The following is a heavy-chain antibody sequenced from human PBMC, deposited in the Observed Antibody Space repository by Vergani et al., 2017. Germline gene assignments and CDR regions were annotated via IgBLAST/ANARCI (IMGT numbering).Heavy chain of an antibody. J-gene: IGHJ6*03. V-gene: IGHV3-49*04. Sequence: EVHLVESGGGLVQPGRSLRLSCSGSGFTLGDYAMTWVRQAPGKGLEWVAFIWSKPYGGTTEYAASVKGRFTISRDDSKSIAYLQMSSLKAEDTAVYYCVRARVCGGGRCTPNMDVWSKGTTVTVSS. CDR2: IWSKPYGGTT. CDR1: GFTLGDYA. D-gene: IGHD2-15*01. CDR3: VRARVCGGGRCTPNMDV.